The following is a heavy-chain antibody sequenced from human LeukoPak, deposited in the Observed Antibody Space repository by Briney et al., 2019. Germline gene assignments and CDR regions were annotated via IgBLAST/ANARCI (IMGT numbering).Heavy chain of an antibody. V-gene: IGHV4-38-2*02. Sequence: SETLSLTRTVSGYSISIGYYWGWVRPPPGKGLEYIGNIYHNGDTYYNPSLKSRVTISVDTSKNQFSLRLNSVTAADTAVYYCARETIGNYISDYWGQGTLVTVSS. D-gene: IGHD1-7*01. CDR1: GYSISIGYY. CDR2: IYHNGDT. J-gene: IGHJ4*02. CDR3: ARETIGNYISDY.